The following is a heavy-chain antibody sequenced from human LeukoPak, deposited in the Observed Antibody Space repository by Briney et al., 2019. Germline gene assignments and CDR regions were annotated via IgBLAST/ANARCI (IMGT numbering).Heavy chain of an antibody. CDR1: GFTFSSYA. CDR3: ASLIEMTTEPDDAFDT. J-gene: IGHJ3*02. D-gene: IGHD4-17*01. CDR2: ISYDGSNK. Sequence: PGGSLRLSCAASGFTFSSYAMHWVRQAPGKGLEWVAVISYDGSNKYYADSVKGRFTISRDNSKNTLYLQMNSLRAEDTAVYYCASLIEMTTEPDDAFDTWGQGTMVTVSS. V-gene: IGHV3-30-3*01.